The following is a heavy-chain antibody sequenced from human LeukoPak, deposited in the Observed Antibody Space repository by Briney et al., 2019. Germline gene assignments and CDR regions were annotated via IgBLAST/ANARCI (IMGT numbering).Heavy chain of an antibody. D-gene: IGHD5-12*01. CDR2: INSDGYST. J-gene: IGHJ5*02. Sequence: GGSLRLSCVASGFTFNSYWMHWVRQAPGKGLVWVSRINSDGYSTSYADSVKGRFTISRDNAKNTVYLQMNSLRAEDTAVYYCARDRRGYSGYDPGWFDPWGQGTLVTVSS. CDR3: ARDRRGYSGYDPGWFDP. CDR1: GFTFNSYW. V-gene: IGHV3-74*01.